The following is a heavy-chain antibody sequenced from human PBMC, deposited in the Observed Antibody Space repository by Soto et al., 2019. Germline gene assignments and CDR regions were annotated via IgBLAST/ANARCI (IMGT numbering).Heavy chain of an antibody. Sequence: SETLSLTCTVSGGSISSGDYYWSWIRQPPGKGLEWIGYIYYSGSTYYNPSLKSRVTISVDTSKNQFSLKLSSVTAADTAVYYCARDHYDFWSGYLDYWGQGTLVTVSS. V-gene: IGHV4-30-4*01. CDR1: GGSISSGDYY. CDR2: IYYSGST. D-gene: IGHD3-3*01. J-gene: IGHJ4*02. CDR3: ARDHYDFWSGYLDY.